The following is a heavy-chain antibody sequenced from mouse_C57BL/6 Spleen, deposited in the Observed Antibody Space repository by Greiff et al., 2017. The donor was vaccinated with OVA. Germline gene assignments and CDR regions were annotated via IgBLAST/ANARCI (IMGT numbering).Heavy chain of an antibody. CDR2: IDPSDSET. CDR1: GYTFTSYW. CDR3: ARDGAGPFAY. D-gene: IGHD2-3*01. Sequence: VQLQQSGAELVRPGSSVKLSCKASGYTFTSYWMHWVKQRPIQGLEWIGNIDPSDSETHYNQKFKDKATLTVDKSSSTAYMQLSSLTSEDSAVYYCARDGAGPFAYWGQGTLVTVSA. V-gene: IGHV1-52*01. J-gene: IGHJ3*01.